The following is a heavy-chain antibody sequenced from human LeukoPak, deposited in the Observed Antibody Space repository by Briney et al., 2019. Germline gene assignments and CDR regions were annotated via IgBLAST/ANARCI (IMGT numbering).Heavy chain of an antibody. V-gene: IGHV4-59*02. J-gene: IGHJ4*02. D-gene: IGHD5-24*01. CDR2: IYYSGST. Sequence: SETLSLTCTVSGGSVSGYYWSWIRQPPGEGLEWIGHIYYSGSTNYNPSLKSRVTISVDTSKNQFSLKLSSVTAADTAVYYCAREGRDGYNSYYFDYWGQGTLVTVSS. CDR3: AREGRDGYNSYYFDY. CDR1: GGSVSGYY.